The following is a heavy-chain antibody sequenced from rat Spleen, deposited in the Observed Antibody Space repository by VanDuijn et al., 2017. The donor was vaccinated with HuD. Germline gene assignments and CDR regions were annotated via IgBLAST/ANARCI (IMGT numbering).Heavy chain of an antibody. Sequence: EVQLVESGGGLVQPGRSLKLSCTASGFTFSTFPMVWVRQAPKKGLEWVATIIYDGSRTYYRDSVKGRFTISGDDAKTTLYLQMDSLRSEDTATYYCTTRPYYSSLNWFPYWGQGTLVTVSS. CDR1: GFTFSTFP. CDR2: IIYDGSRT. CDR3: TTRPYYSSLNWFPY. V-gene: IGHV5S10*01. D-gene: IGHD1-2*01. J-gene: IGHJ3*01.